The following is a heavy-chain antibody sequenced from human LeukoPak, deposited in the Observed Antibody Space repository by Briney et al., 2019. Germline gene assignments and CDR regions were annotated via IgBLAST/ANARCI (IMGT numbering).Heavy chain of an antibody. D-gene: IGHD6-13*01. CDR3: ARDLVAAGGGNAFDI. CDR1: GDSVSSNIAA. CDR2: TYYRSRWCY. J-gene: IGHJ3*02. Sequence: SQTLSLTCVISGDSVSSNIAAWTWIRQSPSRGLEWLGRTYYRSRWCYEYAVSVKGRIIINLDTSKTQLSLQMNSVIPEETAVYYCARDLVAAGGGNAFDIWGQGTMVTVSS. V-gene: IGHV6-1*01.